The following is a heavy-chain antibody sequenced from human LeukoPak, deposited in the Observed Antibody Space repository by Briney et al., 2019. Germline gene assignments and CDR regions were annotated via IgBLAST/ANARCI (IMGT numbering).Heavy chain of an antibody. Sequence: SGGSLRLSCAASGFTFDDYGMSWARQAPGKGLEWVANIKQDGSEKYYVDSVKGRFTISRDNAKNSLYLQMNSLRAEDTAVYYCARVRGSYCLDYWGQGTLVTVSS. CDR2: IKQDGSEK. CDR1: GFTFDDYG. J-gene: IGHJ4*02. CDR3: ARVRGSYCLDY. V-gene: IGHV3-7*01. D-gene: IGHD3-16*01.